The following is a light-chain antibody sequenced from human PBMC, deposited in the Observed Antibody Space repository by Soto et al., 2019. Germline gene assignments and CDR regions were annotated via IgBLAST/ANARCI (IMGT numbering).Light chain of an antibody. CDR2: AVS. J-gene: IGLJ2*01. CDR3: SSYTSNNTYVV. V-gene: IGLV2-14*01. Sequence: QSALPQPASVSGSPGQSITISCTGTSSDVGGYNYVSWYQQHPDKAPKVMIYAVSNRPSGVSNRFSGSKSGNTASLTISGLQAEDEADYYCSSYTSNNTYVVFGGGTKLTVL. CDR1: SSDVGGYNY.